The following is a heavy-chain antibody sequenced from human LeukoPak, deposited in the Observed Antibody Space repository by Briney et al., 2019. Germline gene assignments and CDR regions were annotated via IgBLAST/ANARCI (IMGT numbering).Heavy chain of an antibody. V-gene: IGHV1-8*02. D-gene: IGHD6-13*01. CDR3: ARRSSSWYYYYYGMDV. CDR2: MNPNSGNT. J-gene: IGHJ6*02. Sequence: ASVKVSCKASGYTFTGYYMHWVRQAPGQGLEWMGWMNPNSGNTGYAQKFQGRVTMTRNTSISTAYMELSSLRSEDTAVYYCARRSSSWYYYYYGMDVWGQGTTVTVSS. CDR1: GYTFTGYY.